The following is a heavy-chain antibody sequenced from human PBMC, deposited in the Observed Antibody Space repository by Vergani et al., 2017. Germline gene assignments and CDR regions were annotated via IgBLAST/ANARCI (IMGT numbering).Heavy chain of an antibody. CDR1: GFTFSSYG. Sequence: QVQLEESGGGVVQPGRSLRLSCAASGFTFSSYGMHWVRQAPGKGLEWVAFIRYDGSNKYYADSVKGRFTISRDNSKNTLYLQMNSLRAEDTAVYYCARGGGYYYYYMDVWGKGTTVTVSS. CDR2: IRYDGSNK. D-gene: IGHD3-16*01. J-gene: IGHJ6*03. V-gene: IGHV3-30*02. CDR3: ARGGGYYYYYMDV.